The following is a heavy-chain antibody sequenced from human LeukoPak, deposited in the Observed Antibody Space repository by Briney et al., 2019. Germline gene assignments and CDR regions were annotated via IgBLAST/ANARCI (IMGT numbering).Heavy chain of an antibody. J-gene: IGHJ4*02. V-gene: IGHV1-69*05. Sequence: SVKVSCKTSGGTFNNSAISWVRQAPGQGLEWMGGIIPIFGTANYAQKFQGRVTITTDESTSTAYMELSSLRSEDTAVYYCARDSPPYSSRAYYFDYWGQGTLVTVSS. D-gene: IGHD6-13*01. CDR3: ARDSPPYSSRAYYFDY. CDR2: IIPIFGTA. CDR1: GGTFNNSA.